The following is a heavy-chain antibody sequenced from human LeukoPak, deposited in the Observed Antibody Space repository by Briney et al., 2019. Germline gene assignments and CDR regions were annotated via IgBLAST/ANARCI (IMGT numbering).Heavy chain of an antibody. Sequence: PSETLSLTCTVSGGSISSYYWSWIRQPPGKGLEWIGYVSHGGSTNYNPSLKSRVTISVDTSKNQFSLKLTSVTAADTAAYYCARGAELPDYWGQGTLVTVSS. J-gene: IGHJ4*02. CDR1: GGSISSYY. CDR3: ARGAELPDY. D-gene: IGHD2-15*01. V-gene: IGHV4-59*01. CDR2: VSHGGST.